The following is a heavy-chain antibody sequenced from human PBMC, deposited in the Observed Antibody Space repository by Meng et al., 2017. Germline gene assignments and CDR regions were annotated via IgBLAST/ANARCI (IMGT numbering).Heavy chain of an antibody. CDR1: GGTFSSYA. CDR3: ARDQVATIRTIPAFDY. J-gene: IGHJ4*02. D-gene: IGHD5-12*01. Sequence: SVKVSCKASGGTFSSYAISWVRQAPGQGLEWMGGIIPIFGTANYAQKFQGRVTITTDESTSTAYMELSSLRSEDTAVYYCARDQVATIRTIPAFDYWGQGTLVTVSS. V-gene: IGHV1-69*05. CDR2: IIPIFGTA.